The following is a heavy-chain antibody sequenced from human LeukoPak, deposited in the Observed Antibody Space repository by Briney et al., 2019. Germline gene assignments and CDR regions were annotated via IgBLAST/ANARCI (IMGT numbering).Heavy chain of an antibody. CDR3: ARAKSSGWYVDY. CDR1: GFTFSSYS. V-gene: IGHV3-48*01. Sequence: GGSLRLSCAASGFTFSSYSMNWVRQAPGKGLEWISYISSGTITMYYADSVKGRFTISRDNSKNTLYLQMNSLRAEDTAVYYCARAKSSGWYVDYWGQGTLVTVSS. J-gene: IGHJ4*02. D-gene: IGHD6-19*01. CDR2: ISSGTITM.